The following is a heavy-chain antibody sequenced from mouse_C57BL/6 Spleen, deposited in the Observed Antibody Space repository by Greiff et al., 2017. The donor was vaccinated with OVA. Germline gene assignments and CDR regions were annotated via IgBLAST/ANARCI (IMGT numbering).Heavy chain of an antibody. CDR2: IYPGDGDT. V-gene: IGHV1-80*01. CDR1: GYAFSSYW. J-gene: IGHJ4*01. Sequence: VKLQESGAELVKPGASVKISCTASGYAFSSYWMNWVKQRPGKGLEWIGQIYPGDGDTTSNGTCKGKATLTADKSSSAAYMHISSQASEDSEVYFCARDDYDAMDYWGQGTSVTVSS. CDR3: ARDDYDAMDY.